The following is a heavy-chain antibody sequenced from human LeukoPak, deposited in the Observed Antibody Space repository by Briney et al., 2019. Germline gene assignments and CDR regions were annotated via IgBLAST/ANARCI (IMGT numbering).Heavy chain of an antibody. V-gene: IGHV3-30*01. Sequence: GGSLRLSCAASGFTFSSYAMHWVRQAPGKGLEWVAVISYDGSNKYYADSVKGRFTISRDNSKNTLYLQMNSLRAEDTAVHYCARDPGSGSYTNYFDYWGQGTLVTVSS. D-gene: IGHD3-10*01. CDR2: ISYDGSNK. CDR3: ARDPGSGSYTNYFDY. CDR1: GFTFSSYA. J-gene: IGHJ4*02.